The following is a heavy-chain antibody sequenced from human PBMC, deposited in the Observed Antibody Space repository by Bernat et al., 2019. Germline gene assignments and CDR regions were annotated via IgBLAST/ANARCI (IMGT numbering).Heavy chain of an antibody. CDR1: GYTFTSYY. J-gene: IGHJ4*02. V-gene: IGHV1-46*03. Sequence: QVQLVQSGAEVKKPGASVKVSCKASGYTFTSYYMHWVRQAPGQGLEWMGIINPSGGSTSYAQKFQGRVTMTRDTSTSTVYMELSSLRSEDTAVYYCARDAITYCGGDCYSDYWGQGTLVTVSS. CDR2: INPSGGST. D-gene: IGHD2-21*02. CDR3: ARDAITYCGGDCYSDY.